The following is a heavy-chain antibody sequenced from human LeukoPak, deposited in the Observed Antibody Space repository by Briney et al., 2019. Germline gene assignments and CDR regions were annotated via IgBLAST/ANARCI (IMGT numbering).Heavy chain of an antibody. CDR3: ARVGGGSYFGWFDP. CDR2: IIPIFGTA. CDR1: GGTFSSYA. V-gene: IGHV1-69*05. D-gene: IGHD1-26*01. Sequence: ASVKVSCKASGGTFSSYAISWVRQAPGQGLEWMGGIIPIFGTANYAQKFQGRVTITTDESTSTAYMELSSLRSEDTAVYYCARVGGGSYFGWFDPWGQGTLVIVSS. J-gene: IGHJ5*02.